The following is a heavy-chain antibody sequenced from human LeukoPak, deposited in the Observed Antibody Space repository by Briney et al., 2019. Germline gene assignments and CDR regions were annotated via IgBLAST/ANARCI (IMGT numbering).Heavy chain of an antibody. CDR1: GFTFNFHN. CDR2: ISGSSSTV. Sequence: SGGSLRLSCAASGFTFNFHNMNWVRQAPGKGLEWLSYISGSSSTVHYADSVKGRFTVSRDNAKNSLYLQMDSLRAEDTAVYYCARIDSRGDLSFDFWGQGTLVTVAS. V-gene: IGHV3-48*01. D-gene: IGHD3-22*01. CDR3: ARIDSRGDLSFDF. J-gene: IGHJ4*02.